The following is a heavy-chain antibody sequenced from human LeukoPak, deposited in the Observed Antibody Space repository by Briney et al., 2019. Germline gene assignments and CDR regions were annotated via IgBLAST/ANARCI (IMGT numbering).Heavy chain of an antibody. J-gene: IGHJ4*02. CDR1: GFTFSDYY. CDR3: ARGKSRGSHIDY. D-gene: IGHD1-26*01. Sequence: GGSLRLSCAASGFTFSDYYMGWIRQAPGKGLEWVSYITTSGSSIYYADSVKGRFTMSRDNAKKSLYLQMNSLRAEDTAVYYCARGKSRGSHIDYWGQGTLVTVSS. CDR2: ITTSGSSI. V-gene: IGHV3-11*01.